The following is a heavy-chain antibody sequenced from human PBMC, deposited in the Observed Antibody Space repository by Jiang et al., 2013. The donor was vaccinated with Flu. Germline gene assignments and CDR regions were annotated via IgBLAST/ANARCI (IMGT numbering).Heavy chain of an antibody. CDR2: ISAYNGNT. Sequence: GAEVKKPGASVKVSCKASGYTFTSYGISWVRQAPGQGLEWMGWISAYNGNTNYAQKLQGRVTMTTDTSTSTAYMELRSLRSDDTAVYYCARDRFVVVPDKYYGMDVWGQGTTVTVSS. D-gene: IGHD2-2*01. V-gene: IGHV1-18*01. CDR1: GYTFTSYG. CDR3: ARDRFVVVPDKYYGMDV. J-gene: IGHJ6*02.